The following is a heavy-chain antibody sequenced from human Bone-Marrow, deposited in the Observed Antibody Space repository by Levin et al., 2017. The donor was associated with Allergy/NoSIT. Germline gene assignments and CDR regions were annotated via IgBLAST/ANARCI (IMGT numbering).Heavy chain of an antibody. CDR2: LRSKPGNYAT. J-gene: IGHJ4*02. Sequence: PGGSLRLSCAASGFTLSGSVLNWVRQASGKGLEWVGRLRSKPGNYATVYAPSVKGRFTMSRDNSKNTLYLQMNSLRAEDTAVYYCARLARAAAGQDYWGQGTLVTVSS. CDR3: ARLARAAAGQDY. V-gene: IGHV3-73*01. D-gene: IGHD6-13*01. CDR1: GFTLSGSV.